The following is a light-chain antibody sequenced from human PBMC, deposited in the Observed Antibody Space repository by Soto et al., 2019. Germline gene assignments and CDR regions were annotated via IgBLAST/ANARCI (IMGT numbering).Light chain of an antibody. CDR3: QQYGSSPIT. Sequence: EIVMTQSPATLSVSPGERATLSCRASQSVTSGYLAWYQQKPGQAPRFLISGASNRATGIPDRFSGSGSGTDFTLTISRLEPEDFAVYYCQQYGSSPITFGQGTRLEIK. CDR2: GAS. V-gene: IGKV3-20*01. CDR1: QSVTSGY. J-gene: IGKJ5*01.